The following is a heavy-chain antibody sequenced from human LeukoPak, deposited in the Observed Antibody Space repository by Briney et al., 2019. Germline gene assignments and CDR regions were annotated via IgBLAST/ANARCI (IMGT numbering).Heavy chain of an antibody. CDR3: TTDNWMGASAFDF. CDR1: GFTFNEVW. D-gene: IGHD2-2*03. Sequence: GGSLRLSCAASGFTFNEVWMSWVRQAPGKGLNWLGRIKTKSDGGTIAAPLKGRFTISRDDSKNTLFLQMNTLTTEDTGVYYCTTDNWMGASAFDFWGRGTLVTVSS. J-gene: IGHJ4*02. CDR2: IKTKSDGGT. V-gene: IGHV3-15*01.